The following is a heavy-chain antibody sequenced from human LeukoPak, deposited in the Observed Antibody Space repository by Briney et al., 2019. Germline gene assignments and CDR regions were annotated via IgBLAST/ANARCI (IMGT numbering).Heavy chain of an antibody. V-gene: IGHV1-69*04. CDR3: AREPITYDSSGYYVGNYYYYGMDV. J-gene: IGHJ6*02. CDR1: GGTFSSYA. CDR2: IIPILGIA. D-gene: IGHD3-22*01. Sequence: GSSVKVSCKASGGTFSSYAISWVRQAPGQGLEWMGRIIPILGIANYAQKFQGRVTITADKSTSTAYMELSSLRSGDTAVYYCAREPITYDSSGYYVGNYYYYGMDVWGQGTTVTVSS.